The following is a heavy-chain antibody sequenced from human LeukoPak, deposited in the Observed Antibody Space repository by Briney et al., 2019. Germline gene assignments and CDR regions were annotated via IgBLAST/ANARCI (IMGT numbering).Heavy chain of an antibody. D-gene: IGHD4-17*01. CDR2: RIGSGNT. CDR1: GFSFGTFA. CDR3: AKDLHYGDGRWEFDP. Sequence: GGSLRLSCAASGFSFGTFAMTWVRQVPGKGLGWVSGRIGSGNTYYADSVKGRFTLSSDSSKNTVYLQMSSLRVEDTAIYYCAKDLHYGDGRWEFDPWGQGTLVTVSS. J-gene: IGHJ5*02. V-gene: IGHV3-23*01.